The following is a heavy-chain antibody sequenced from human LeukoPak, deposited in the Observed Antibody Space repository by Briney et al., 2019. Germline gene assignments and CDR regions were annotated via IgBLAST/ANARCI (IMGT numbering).Heavy chain of an antibody. CDR3: ARAKYYYDSSGFDY. Sequence: GGSLRLSCAASGFTFRSYSMNWVRQAPGKGLEWVSYISSSGSTIYYADSVKGRFTISRDNAKNSLYLQMNSLRAEDTAVYYCARAKYYYDSSGFDYWGQGTLVTVSS. D-gene: IGHD3-22*01. CDR1: GFTFRSYS. J-gene: IGHJ4*02. CDR2: ISSSGSTI. V-gene: IGHV3-48*04.